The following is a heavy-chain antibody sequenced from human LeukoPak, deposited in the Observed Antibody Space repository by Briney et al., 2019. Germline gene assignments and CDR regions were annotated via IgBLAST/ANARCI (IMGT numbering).Heavy chain of an antibody. CDR1: GGSFSGYY. V-gene: IGHV4-34*01. CDR3: ARHNVLLWFGETPYYFDY. D-gene: IGHD3-10*01. CDR2: INHSGST. J-gene: IGHJ4*02. Sequence: SETLSLTCAVYGGSFSGYYWSWIRQPPGKGLEWIGEINHSGSTYYNPSLKSRVTISVDTSKNQFSLKLSSVTAADTAVYYCARHNVLLWFGETPYYFDYWGQGTLVTVSS.